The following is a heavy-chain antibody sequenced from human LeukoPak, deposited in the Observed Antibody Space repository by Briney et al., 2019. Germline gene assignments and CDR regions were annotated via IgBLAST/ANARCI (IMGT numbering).Heavy chain of an antibody. D-gene: IGHD3-10*01. V-gene: IGHV5-51*01. J-gene: IGHJ4*02. CDR2: IYPSDSDT. Sequence: GESLKISCEASGYKFMSYWIGWMRQMPGKGLEWMGVIYPSDSDTRYNLSFEGQVTISADKSINTAYLQWSSLRPSDTAVYYCAKGDGEFEYWGQGTLVTVSS. CDR3: AKGDGEFEY. CDR1: GYKFMSYW.